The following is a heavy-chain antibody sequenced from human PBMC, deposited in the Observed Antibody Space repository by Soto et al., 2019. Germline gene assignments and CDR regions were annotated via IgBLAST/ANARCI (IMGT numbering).Heavy chain of an antibody. V-gene: IGHV4-31*03. CDR1: GGSISSGGYY. J-gene: IGHJ5*02. CDR2: IYYSGST. D-gene: IGHD6-13*01. Sequence: SETLSLTCTVSGGSISSGGYYWSWIRQHPGKGLEWIGYIYYSGSTYYNPSLKSRVTISVDTSKNQFSLKLSSVTAADTAVYYCARDQRIAAAGTGCEPWGQGTLVTVSS. CDR3: ARDQRIAAAGTGCEP.